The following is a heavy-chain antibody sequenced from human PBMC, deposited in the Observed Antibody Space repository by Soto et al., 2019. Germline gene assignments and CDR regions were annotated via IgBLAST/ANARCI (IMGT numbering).Heavy chain of an antibody. J-gene: IGHJ6*02. CDR1: GFTFSSYG. V-gene: IGHV3-30*18. CDR3: AKDGRKYYDKGMDV. D-gene: IGHD3-22*01. Sequence: QVQLVESGGGVVQPGRSLRLSCAASGFTFSSYGMHWVRQAPGKGLEWVAVISYDGSNKYYADSVKGRFTISRDNSKNTLYLQMNSLRAEDTAVYYCAKDGRKYYDKGMDVWGQGTTVTVSS. CDR2: ISYDGSNK.